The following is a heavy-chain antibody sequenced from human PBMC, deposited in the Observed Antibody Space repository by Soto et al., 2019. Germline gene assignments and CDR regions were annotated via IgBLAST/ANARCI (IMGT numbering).Heavy chain of an antibody. Sequence: TSETLSLTCTVSGGSISSYYWSWIRQPPGKGLEWIGNIYYSGSTYYNPSLESRVTISVDKSKNQFSLKVISVTAADTAVYYCARLEGLATISYYFDYWGQGTLVTVSS. CDR2: IYYSGST. D-gene: IGHD1-1*01. CDR1: GGSISSYY. CDR3: ARLEGLATISYYFDY. J-gene: IGHJ4*02. V-gene: IGHV4-59*04.